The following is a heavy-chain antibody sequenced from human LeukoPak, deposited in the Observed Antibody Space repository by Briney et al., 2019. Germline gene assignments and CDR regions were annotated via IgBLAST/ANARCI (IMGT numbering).Heavy chain of an antibody. J-gene: IGHJ4*02. D-gene: IGHD6-19*01. Sequence: ASVKVSCKVSGYTLTELSMHWVRQAPGKGLEWMGGFDPEDGETIYAQKFQGRVTMTEDTSTDTAYMELSSLRSEDTAVYYCATDRGTAVAGNYYFDYWGQGTLVTVSS. CDR3: ATDRGTAVAGNYYFDY. CDR1: GYTLTELS. V-gene: IGHV1-24*01. CDR2: FDPEDGET.